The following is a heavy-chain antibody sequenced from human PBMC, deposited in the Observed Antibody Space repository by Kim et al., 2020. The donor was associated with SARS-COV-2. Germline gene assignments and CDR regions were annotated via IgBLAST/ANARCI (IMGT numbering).Heavy chain of an antibody. CDR2: ISYDGSNK. D-gene: IGHD6-6*01. V-gene: IGHV3-30*18. CDR1: GFTFSSYG. Sequence: GGSLRLSCAASGFTFSSYGMHWVRQAPGKGLEWVAVISYDGSNKYYADSVKGRFTISRDNSKNTLYLQMNSLRAEDTAVYYCAKLPRGSSSSSHYWGQGT. J-gene: IGHJ1*01. CDR3: AKLPRGSSSSSHY.